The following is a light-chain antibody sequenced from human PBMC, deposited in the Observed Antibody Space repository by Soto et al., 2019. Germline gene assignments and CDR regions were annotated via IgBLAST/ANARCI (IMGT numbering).Light chain of an antibody. Sequence: DIPMTQSPSTLSASVGDRVTITCRASQSISTWLAWYQQKSGEAPKLLIYDASSLESGVPSRFSGSGSGTEFTLTITSLQPADFATYYCQQYHAYWALTFGGGTKVEIK. CDR2: DAS. CDR1: QSISTW. CDR3: QQYHAYWALT. V-gene: IGKV1-5*01. J-gene: IGKJ4*01.